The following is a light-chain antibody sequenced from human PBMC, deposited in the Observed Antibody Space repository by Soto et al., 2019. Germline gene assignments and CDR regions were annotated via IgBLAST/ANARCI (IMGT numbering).Light chain of an antibody. CDR1: QDISNY. J-gene: IGKJ3*01. CDR3: QHYDNLP. V-gene: IGKV1-33*01. CDR2: DAS. Sequence: DIQMTQSPSSLSASVGDRITITCQASQDISNYLNWCQQKPGRGPNLLIYDASNLDAGVPSRFSGSGTGTDFSFTISSLQPADIANYYCQHYDNLPFGPGTKVDFE.